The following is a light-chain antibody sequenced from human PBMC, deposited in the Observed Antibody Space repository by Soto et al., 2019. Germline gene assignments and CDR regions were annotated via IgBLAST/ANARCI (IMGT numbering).Light chain of an antibody. Sequence: QSVLTQPPSASWSPGQSVTISCTGSSSDVGNYNYVSWYQQYPGKAPKLMIYEVSRRPSGVPDRFSGSKSGNTASLTVSGLQAENEAEYYCSSYAGSNKAVFGGGTKVTVL. CDR3: SSYAGSNKAV. V-gene: IGLV2-8*01. CDR1: SSDVGNYNY. CDR2: EVS. J-gene: IGLJ3*02.